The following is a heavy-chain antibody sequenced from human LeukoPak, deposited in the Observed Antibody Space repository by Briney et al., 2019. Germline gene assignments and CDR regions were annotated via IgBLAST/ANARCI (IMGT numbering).Heavy chain of an antibody. CDR3: ARGDYYDGGGRNWFDP. V-gene: IGHV4-4*07. CDR2: IHTSWTT. CDR1: GDSMSSYY. Sequence: SETLSLTCTVSGDSMSSYYSNFIRQPAGKGLEWIGRIHTSWTTYYNPSLKSRITMSVDTSRNQFSLRLTSVTAADTAVYYCARGDYYDGGGRNWFDPWGQGTLVTVSS. J-gene: IGHJ5*02. D-gene: IGHD3-16*01.